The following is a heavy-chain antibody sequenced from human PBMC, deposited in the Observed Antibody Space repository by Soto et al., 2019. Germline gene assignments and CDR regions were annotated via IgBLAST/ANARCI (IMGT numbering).Heavy chain of an antibody. D-gene: IGHD3-10*01. CDR2: ISSSSSYI. J-gene: IGHJ4*02. Sequence: EVQLVESGGGLVKPGGSLRLSCAASGFTFSSYSMNWVRQAPGKGLEWVSSISSSSSYIYYADSVKGRFTISRDNAKNSLYLQMNSLRAEDTAVYYCASGFGELFFGWGQGTLVTVSS. V-gene: IGHV3-21*01. CDR1: GFTFSSYS. CDR3: ASGFGELFFG.